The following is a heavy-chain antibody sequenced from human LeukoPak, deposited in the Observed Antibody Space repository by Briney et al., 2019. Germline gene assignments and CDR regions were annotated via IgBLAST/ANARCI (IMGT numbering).Heavy chain of an antibody. Sequence: SETLSLTCTVSGGSMNSYYWSWIRQPPGKGLEWIGYVHYNGDTNYNPSLKSRVTISVDTSKNQFSLKLSSVTAADTAVYYCARQRHLGGITRYFDFWGQGALVTVSS. CDR2: VHYNGDT. J-gene: IGHJ4*02. V-gene: IGHV4-59*08. D-gene: IGHD3-10*01. CDR1: GGSMNSYY. CDR3: ARQRHLGGITRYFDF.